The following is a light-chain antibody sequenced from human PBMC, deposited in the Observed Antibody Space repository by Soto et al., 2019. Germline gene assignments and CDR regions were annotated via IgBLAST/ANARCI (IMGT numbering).Light chain of an antibody. V-gene: IGKV1-5*01. CDR1: QTIRRW. Sequence: DIEMTQSPSTLSASVGARVTLTCRASQTIRRWLAWYQQRPGKAPKVLIYDASTLESGVPARFSGSGSETQFSLTISSLQPEDSATYYCQHYNSDPWTFGQGTKVEIK. CDR3: QHYNSDPWT. CDR2: DAS. J-gene: IGKJ1*01.